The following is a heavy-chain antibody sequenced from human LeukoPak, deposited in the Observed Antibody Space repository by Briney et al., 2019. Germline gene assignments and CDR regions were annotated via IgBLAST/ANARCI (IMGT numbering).Heavy chain of an antibody. V-gene: IGHV4-34*01. CDR3: ARAAPNYYDSSGSLRNPYFDY. J-gene: IGHJ4*02. CDR2: INHSGST. D-gene: IGHD3-22*01. CDR1: GGSFSGYY. Sequence: TSETLSLTCAVYGGSFSGYYWSWIRQPPGKGLEWIGEINHSGSTNYNPSLKSRVTISVDTSKNQFSLKLSSVTAADTAVYFCARAAPNYYDSSGSLRNPYFDYWGQGTLVTVSS.